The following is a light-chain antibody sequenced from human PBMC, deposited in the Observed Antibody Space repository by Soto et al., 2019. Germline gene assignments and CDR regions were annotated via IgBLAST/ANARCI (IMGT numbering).Light chain of an antibody. CDR1: SSDVGGYNY. Sequence: QSALTQPPSASGSPGQSVTISCTGTSSDVGGYNYVSWYQQHPGRAPKLMIYDVSKRPSGVPDRFSGSKSGNTASLTVSGLQAEDEADYYCNSYAGSNNPYVLGTGTKVTVL. J-gene: IGLJ1*01. CDR3: NSYAGSNNPYV. CDR2: DVS. V-gene: IGLV2-8*01.